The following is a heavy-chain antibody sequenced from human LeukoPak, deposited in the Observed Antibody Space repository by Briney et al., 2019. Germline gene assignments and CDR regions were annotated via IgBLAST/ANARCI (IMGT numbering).Heavy chain of an antibody. CDR2: INPNSGGT. D-gene: IGHD6-19*01. CDR3: ARATYRYSVARDAFDI. CDR1: GYTFTGYY. J-gene: IGHJ3*02. Sequence: EASVKVSCKASGYTFTGYYMHWVRQAPGQGLEWMGWINPNSGGTNYAQKFQGWVTMTRDTSISTTYMELSRLRSDDTAVYYCARATYRYSVARDAFDIWGQGTMVTVSS. V-gene: IGHV1-2*04.